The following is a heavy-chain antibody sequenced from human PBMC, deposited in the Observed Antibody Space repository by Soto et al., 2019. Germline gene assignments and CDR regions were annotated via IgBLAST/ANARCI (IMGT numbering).Heavy chain of an antibody. CDR3: ARPLGWRDAFDI. J-gene: IGHJ3*02. Sequence: EVQLVESGGGLVQPGGSLRLSCAASGFTFNDYWMNWVRQAPGKGLEWVANIKQDGSDEYYVDSVKGRFTISRDNAKNSLYLQMNGLRAEDTAVYYCARPLGWRDAFDIWGQGTMVTVSS. CDR1: GFTFNDYW. V-gene: IGHV3-7*01. CDR2: IKQDGSDE. D-gene: IGHD6-19*01.